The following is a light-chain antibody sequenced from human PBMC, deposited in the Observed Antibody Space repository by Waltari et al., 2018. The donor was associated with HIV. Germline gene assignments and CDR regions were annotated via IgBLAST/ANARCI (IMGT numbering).Light chain of an antibody. CDR2: AAS. V-gene: IGKV1-27*01. CDR3: QRYDRAPYT. Sequence: DVQMTQSPSSLSASVGDRVAITCRASQGIGSDLAWYQQKPGKVPKLLMYAASTLQSGAPSRFSGSGSGTDFTLTITNLQTEDFSFYYCQRYDRAPYTFGPGTRLELK. CDR1: QGIGSD. J-gene: IGKJ2*01.